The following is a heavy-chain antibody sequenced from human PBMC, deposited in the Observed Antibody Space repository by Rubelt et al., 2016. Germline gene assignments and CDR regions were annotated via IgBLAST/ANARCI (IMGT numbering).Heavy chain of an antibody. D-gene: IGHD1-26*01. V-gene: IGHV3-30*03. CDR2: ISYDGSNK. Sequence: VQLVESGGGLVQPGGSLRLSCAASGFTFSSYGMHWVRQAPGKGLEWVAVISYDGSNKYYADSVKGRFTISRDNSKNTLYLQMNSLRAEDTAVYYCARDLPLVGAIDYWGQGTLVTVSS. J-gene: IGHJ4*02. CDR3: ARDLPLVGAIDY. CDR1: GFTFSSYG.